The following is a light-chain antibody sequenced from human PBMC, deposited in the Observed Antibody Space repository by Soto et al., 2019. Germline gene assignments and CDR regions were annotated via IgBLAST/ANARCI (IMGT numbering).Light chain of an antibody. J-gene: IGKJ4*01. Sequence: VLTQSPATLSLSPGERATLSCRASQTVSRYLAWYQQTPGQAPRLLIYYASNRATGIPARFSGSGSGTDYTLTIISLEPEDFAGYYCQLRITWPFLTFGGVTKVEI. CDR1: QTVSRY. CDR3: QLRITWPFLT. V-gene: IGKV3-11*01. CDR2: YAS.